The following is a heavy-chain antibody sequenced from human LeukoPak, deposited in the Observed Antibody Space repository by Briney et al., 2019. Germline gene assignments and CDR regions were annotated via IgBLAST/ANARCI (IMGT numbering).Heavy chain of an antibody. Sequence: ASVKVSCKASGHTFIAYYMYWVRQAPGQGPECVGWINPNSGDTNSAQKFQGRVTMTRDTSLSTAYMALSSLRSDDTAVYYCARVTAVAGTRTSGYYYALDVWGQGTTVTVSS. CDR3: ARVTAVAGTRTSGYYYALDV. D-gene: IGHD2-15*01. CDR1: GHTFIAYY. V-gene: IGHV1-2*02. J-gene: IGHJ6*02. CDR2: INPNSGDT.